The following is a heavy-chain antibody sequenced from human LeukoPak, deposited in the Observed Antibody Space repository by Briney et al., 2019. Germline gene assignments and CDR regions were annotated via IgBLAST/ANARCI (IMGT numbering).Heavy chain of an antibody. CDR3: ARDIVVVPALDY. CDR1: GFTFSSYG. V-gene: IGHV3-30*03. CDR2: ISYDGSNK. Sequence: GGSLRLSCAASGFTFSSYGMHWVRQAPGKGLEWVAVISYDGSNKYYADSVKGRFTISRDNSKNTLYLQMNSLRAEDTAVYYCARDIVVVPALDYWGQGTLVTVSS. J-gene: IGHJ4*02. D-gene: IGHD2-2*01.